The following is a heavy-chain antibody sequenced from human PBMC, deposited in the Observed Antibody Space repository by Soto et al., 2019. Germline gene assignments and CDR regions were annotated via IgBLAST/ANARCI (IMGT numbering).Heavy chain of an antibody. Sequence: ASVKVSCKASGYTFTTYGVTWVRQAPGQGLEWMGWITPYNGKTHYAQKFQDRVTMTTDTAATTAYMELRSLTSDDSAMYFCARDTSHYFDHWGQGILVTVS. CDR3: ARDTSHYFDH. CDR2: ITPYNGKT. V-gene: IGHV1-18*01. D-gene: IGHD2-2*01. J-gene: IGHJ4*02. CDR1: GYTFTTYG.